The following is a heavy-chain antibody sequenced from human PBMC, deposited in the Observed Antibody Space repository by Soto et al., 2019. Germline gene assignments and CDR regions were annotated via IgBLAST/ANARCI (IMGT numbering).Heavy chain of an antibody. Sequence: QTLSLTRVLSGDIFCSSRVAWHWVRQSPSRGLEWLGRTYYRSRWYSDFAVSVRGRIVINADTSKNQLSLQLNSVTPEDTAVYFCARSEEDSDYYYYGLDGWGQGTTVTGSS. CDR2: TYYRSRWYS. D-gene: IGHD2-15*01. CDR3: ARSEEDSDYYYYGLDG. J-gene: IGHJ6*02. V-gene: IGHV6-1*01. CDR1: GDIFCSSRVA.